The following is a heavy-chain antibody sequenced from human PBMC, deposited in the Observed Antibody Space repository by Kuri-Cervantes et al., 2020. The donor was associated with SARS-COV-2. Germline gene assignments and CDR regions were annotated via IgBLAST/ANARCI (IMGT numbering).Heavy chain of an antibody. Sequence: GGSLRLSCAASGFTFSSYSMNWVRQAPGKGLEWVANIKQDGSEKYYVDSVKGRFTISRDNAKNSLYLQMNSLRAEDTAVYYCARASVARYYFDYWGQGTLVTVSS. D-gene: IGHD5-12*01. CDR3: ARASVARYYFDY. CDR1: GFTFSSYS. J-gene: IGHJ4*02. V-gene: IGHV3-7*01. CDR2: IKQDGSEK.